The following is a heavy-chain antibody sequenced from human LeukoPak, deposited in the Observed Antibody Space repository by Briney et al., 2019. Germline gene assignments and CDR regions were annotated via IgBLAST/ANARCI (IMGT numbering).Heavy chain of an antibody. CDR2: IYYSGST. CDR1: GGSISSYS. V-gene: IGHV4-59*01. D-gene: IGHD3-22*01. J-gene: IGHJ3*02. CDR3: ARAYYHDRDAFDI. Sequence: SETLSLTCTVSGGSISSYSWSWIRQPPGKGLEWIGNIYYSGSTNYNPSLKSRVTISVDTSKIRFSLMLSSVTAADTAVYYCARAYYHDRDAFDIWGQGTMVTVSS.